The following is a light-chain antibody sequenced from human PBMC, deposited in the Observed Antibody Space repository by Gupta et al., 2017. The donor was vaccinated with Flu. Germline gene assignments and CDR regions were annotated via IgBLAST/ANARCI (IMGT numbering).Light chain of an antibody. V-gene: IGKV3-20*01. CDR1: QSVSSSY. CDR3: QQYGSSPPLT. Sequence: DIVLTQSPGTLSLSPGERATLSCRASQSVSSSYLAWYQQKPGQAPRLLIYGASSRATGIPDRFSDSGSGTDFTLTISRLEPEDFAVYYCQQYGSSPPLTFGGGTKVEIK. J-gene: IGKJ4*01. CDR2: GAS.